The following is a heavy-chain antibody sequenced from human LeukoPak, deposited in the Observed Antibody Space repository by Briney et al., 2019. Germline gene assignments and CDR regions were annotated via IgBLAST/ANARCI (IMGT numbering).Heavy chain of an antibody. CDR1: GYTFTSYG. J-gene: IGHJ4*02. CDR2: ISAYNGNT. V-gene: IGHV1-18*01. Sequence: REASVKVSCKASGYTFTSYGISWVRQAPGQGLEWMGWISAYNGNTNYAQKLQGRVTMTTDTSTSTAYMELRSLRSDDTAVYYCARVTLVRKYYYDQAPDYWGQGTLVTVSS. D-gene: IGHD3-22*01. CDR3: ARVTLVRKYYYDQAPDY.